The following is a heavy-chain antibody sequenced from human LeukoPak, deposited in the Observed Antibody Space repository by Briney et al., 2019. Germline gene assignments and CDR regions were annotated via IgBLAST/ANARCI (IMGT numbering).Heavy chain of an antibody. CDR3: AKDLTTYYYDSSGYYYHY. CDR1: EFTFSSYA. J-gene: IGHJ4*02. Sequence: GGSLRLSCAASEFTFSSYAMSWVRQAPGKGLEWVSAISGSGGSTYYADSVKGRFTISRDNSKNTLYLQMNSLRAEDTAVYYCAKDLTTYYYDSSGYYYHYWGQGTLVTVSS. D-gene: IGHD3-22*01. V-gene: IGHV3-23*01. CDR2: ISGSGGST.